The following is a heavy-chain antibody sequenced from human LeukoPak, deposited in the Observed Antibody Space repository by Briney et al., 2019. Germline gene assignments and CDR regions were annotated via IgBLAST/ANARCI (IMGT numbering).Heavy chain of an antibody. V-gene: IGHV1-18*01. CDR2: ISTQSGNT. CDR1: GYTLTSYG. CDR3: ARGAYGDK. D-gene: IGHD4-17*01. J-gene: IGHJ4*02. Sequence: ASVKVSCKASGYTLTSYGINWMRQAPGQGLEWMGWISTQSGNTDYAQKVQGRLTLTTDRSTNTAYMELRSLRSDDTAVYYCARGAYGDKWGQGTMVTVSS.